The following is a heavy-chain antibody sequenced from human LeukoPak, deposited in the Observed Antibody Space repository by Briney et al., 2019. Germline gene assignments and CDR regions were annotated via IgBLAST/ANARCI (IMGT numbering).Heavy chain of an antibody. CDR2: IYYSGST. Sequence: SEALSLTCTVSGGSISSSSYYWGWIRQPPGKGLEWIGSIYYSGSTYYNPSLKSRVTISVGTSKNQFSLKLSSVTAADTAVYYCATRGYVWGSYRYFDYWGQGTLVTVSS. V-gene: IGHV4-39*01. J-gene: IGHJ4*02. CDR3: ATRGYVWGSYRYFDY. D-gene: IGHD3-16*02. CDR1: GGSISSSSYY.